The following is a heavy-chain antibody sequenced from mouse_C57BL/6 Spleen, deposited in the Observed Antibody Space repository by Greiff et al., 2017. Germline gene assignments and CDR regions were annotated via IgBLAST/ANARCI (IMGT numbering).Heavy chain of an antibody. CDR1: GYTFTSYW. V-gene: IGHV1-55*01. CDR2: IYPGSGST. Sequence: VQLQQPGAELVKPGASVKMSCKASGYTFTSYWITWVKQRPGQGLEWIGDIYPGSGSTNYNEKFKSKATLTVDTSSSTAYMQLSSLTSEDSAVYYCARFDYYGSSWGYFDVWGTGTTVTVSS. J-gene: IGHJ1*03. D-gene: IGHD1-1*01. CDR3: ARFDYYGSSWGYFDV.